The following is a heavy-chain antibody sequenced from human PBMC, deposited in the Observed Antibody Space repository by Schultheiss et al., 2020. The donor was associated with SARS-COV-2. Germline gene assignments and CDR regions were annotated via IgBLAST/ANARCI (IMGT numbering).Heavy chain of an antibody. Sequence: SQTLSLTCVVSGGSISSGGYYWSWIRQPPGKGLEWIGRIYSSGTTNYNPSLDSRVTMSVDTSKNQFSLKLSSVTAADTAIYYCARPYDSSHMGGFDYWGQGTLLTVSS. V-gene: IGHV4-61*02. CDR2: IYSSGTT. D-gene: IGHD3-22*01. CDR1: GGSISSGGYY. J-gene: IGHJ4*02. CDR3: ARPYDSSHMGGFDY.